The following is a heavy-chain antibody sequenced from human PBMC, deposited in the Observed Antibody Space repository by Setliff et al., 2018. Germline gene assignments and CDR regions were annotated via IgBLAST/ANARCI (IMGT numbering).Heavy chain of an antibody. V-gene: IGHV1-18*01. J-gene: IGHJ4*02. CDR3: ARVRPCGADCSTGVGGPFDFDF. CDR2: ISCYNGDR. CDR1: GYTFNTYG. Sequence: ASVKVSCKTSGYTFNTYGISWVRQAPGQGLEWMGWISCYNGDRRYAQSLQGRVTVTTDTSTNTVYMELRSLRSDDTALYYCARVRPCGADCSTGVGGPFDFDFWGQGTQVTVSS. D-gene: IGHD2-21*02.